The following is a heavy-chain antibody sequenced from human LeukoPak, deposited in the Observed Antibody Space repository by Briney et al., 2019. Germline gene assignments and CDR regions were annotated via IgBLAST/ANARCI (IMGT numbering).Heavy chain of an antibody. J-gene: IGHJ3*02. V-gene: IGHV4-59*01. CDR3: ARSVVVGVAVTTAAFDI. CDR1: GGSISSYD. CDR2: IYYSGST. D-gene: IGHD2-15*01. Sequence: SETLSLTCTVSGGSISSYDWSWIRQPPGKGLEWIGYIYYSGSTNYNPSLNSRVTISVDTSKNQFSLKLSSVSTADTAVYYCARSVVVGVAVTTAAFDIWGQGTMVTVSS.